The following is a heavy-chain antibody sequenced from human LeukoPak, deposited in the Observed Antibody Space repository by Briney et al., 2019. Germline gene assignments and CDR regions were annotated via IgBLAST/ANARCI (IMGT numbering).Heavy chain of an antibody. CDR1: GGSISSGDYY. CDR2: IYYSGST. Sequence: PSETLSLTCTVSGGSISSGDYYWSWIRQPPGKGLEWIGYIYYSGSTNYNPSLKSRVTISVDTSKNQFSLKLSSVTAADTAVYYCAKDFHRYYFDYWGQGTLVTVSS. V-gene: IGHV4-61*08. CDR3: AKDFHRYYFDY. J-gene: IGHJ4*02.